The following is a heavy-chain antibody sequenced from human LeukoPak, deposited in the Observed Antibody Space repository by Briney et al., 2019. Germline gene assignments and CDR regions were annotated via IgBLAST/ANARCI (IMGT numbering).Heavy chain of an antibody. D-gene: IGHD3-9*01. CDR2: IYYSGST. CDR1: GGSISSYY. J-gene: IGHJ3*02. Sequence: PSETLSLTCTVSGGSISSYYWSWIRQPPGKGLEWIGYIYYSGSTNYNPSLKSRVTISVDTSKNQFSLKLSSVTAADTAVYYCARHPTANYDILTGPNYAFDIWGQGTMVTVSS. CDR3: ARHPTANYDILTGPNYAFDI. V-gene: IGHV4-59*08.